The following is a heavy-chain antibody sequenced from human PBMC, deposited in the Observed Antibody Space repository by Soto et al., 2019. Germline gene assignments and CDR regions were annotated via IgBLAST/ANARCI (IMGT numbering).Heavy chain of an antibody. CDR3: VKGDLDTAVVNSPDAFDV. Sequence: GGSLRLSCEASGFMFNYYGMHWVRQSPGKGLDWVAVISYHGNNKYYAQSVKGRFTISRDNSKNTLFLHMDSLRPEDTAVYHCVKGDLDTAVVNSPDAFDVWGPGTMVTVSS. V-gene: IGHV3-30*18. J-gene: IGHJ3*01. D-gene: IGHD5-18*01. CDR1: GFMFNYYG. CDR2: ISYHGNNK.